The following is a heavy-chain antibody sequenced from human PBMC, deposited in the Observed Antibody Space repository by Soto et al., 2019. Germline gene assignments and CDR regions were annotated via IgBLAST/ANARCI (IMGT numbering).Heavy chain of an antibody. CDR1: GFTFSSYA. D-gene: IGHD6-19*01. Sequence: EVQLLESGGGLVQPGGSLRLSCAASGFTFSSYAMSWVRQAPGKGLEWVSAISGSGGSTYYADSVKGRFTISRDNSKNTLYLQMNSLRAEDTAVYYCAKVGSGWYDAFDIWGQRTMVTVSS. J-gene: IGHJ3*02. CDR3: AKVGSGWYDAFDI. V-gene: IGHV3-23*01. CDR2: ISGSGGST.